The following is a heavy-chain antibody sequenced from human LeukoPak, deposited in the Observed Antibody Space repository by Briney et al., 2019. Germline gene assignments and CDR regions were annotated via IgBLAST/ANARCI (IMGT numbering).Heavy chain of an antibody. CDR1: GCSVTSGNYY. Sequence: PSQTLSLTCTVSGCSVTSGNYYWNWIRQPAGKGLEWIGRIYTNAGASYNPSLKSRATISIDASKNQFSLKLSSVTAADTAVYYCAREPPGYWGQGILVTVSS. CDR3: AREPPGY. CDR2: IYTNAGA. J-gene: IGHJ4*02. V-gene: IGHV4-61*02.